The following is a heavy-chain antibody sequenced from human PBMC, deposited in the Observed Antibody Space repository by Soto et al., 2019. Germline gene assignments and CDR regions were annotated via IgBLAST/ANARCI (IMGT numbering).Heavy chain of an antibody. J-gene: IGHJ4*02. CDR2: IYYSGST. CDR1: GGSISSVGYY. D-gene: IGHD2-2*01. CDR3: ARVSCSSTSCYPQY. Sequence: SETVSRTCPVSGGSISSVGYYWSWIRQPPGKGREWIGYIYYSGSTHYNPSLKSRVTISVDTSKNQFSLKLSSVTAADTAVYYCARVSCSSTSCYPQYWGQGTLVTVS. V-gene: IGHV4-30-4*01.